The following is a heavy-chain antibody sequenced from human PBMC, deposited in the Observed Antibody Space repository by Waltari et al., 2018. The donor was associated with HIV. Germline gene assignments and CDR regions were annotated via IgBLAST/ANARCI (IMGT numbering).Heavy chain of an antibody. CDR1: GFKGNSGW. J-gene: IGHJ2*01. V-gene: IGHV3-7*01. CDR2: IMEDGTEK. D-gene: IGHD1-20*01. CDR3: ARLIREGYNDWYFDL. Sequence: EVELVESGGGLVQAGGSLRLSGKVYGFKGNSGWMSWVRPGPGKGLEWVANIMEDGTEKNYLESVKGRFTISKDSLKNSAYLTLNNMTAGDTAVYFCARLIREGYNDWYFDLWGRGTLITV.